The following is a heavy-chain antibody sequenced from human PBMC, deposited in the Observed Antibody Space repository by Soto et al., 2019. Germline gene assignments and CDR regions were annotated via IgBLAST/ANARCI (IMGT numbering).Heavy chain of an antibody. CDR2: IYDSGST. CDR1: GDSLKNHY. CDR3: AISSMVPVDYFDF. J-gene: IGHJ4*02. Sequence: SETLSLTCSVSGDSLKNHYWAWIRHSPGKGLEWIGNIYDSGSTNYSPAIKSRVSMSVDTYKNLFSLKMNSVTAADTAVYYSAISSMVPVDYFDFWGQGIVVTGS. V-gene: IGHV4-59*11. D-gene: IGHD3-10*01.